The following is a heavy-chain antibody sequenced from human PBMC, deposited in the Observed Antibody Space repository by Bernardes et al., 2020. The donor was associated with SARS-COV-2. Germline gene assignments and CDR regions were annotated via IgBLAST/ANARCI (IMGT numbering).Heavy chain of an antibody. CDR3: AREGCSSTSFQYDY. J-gene: IGHJ4*02. CDR1: GFTFSSYS. Sequence: GGSLRLSCAASGFTFSSYSMNWVRQAPGKGLEWVSSISSSSSYIYYADSVKGRFTISRDNAKNSLYLQMNSLRAEDTAVYYCAREGCSSTSFQYDYWGQGTLVTVSS. CDR2: ISSSSSYI. V-gene: IGHV3-21*01. D-gene: IGHD2-2*01.